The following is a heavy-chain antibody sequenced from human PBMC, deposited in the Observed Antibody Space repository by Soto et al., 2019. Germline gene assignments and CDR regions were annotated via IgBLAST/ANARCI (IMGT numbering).Heavy chain of an antibody. CDR3: ANLRYCSGGSCSFDY. Sequence: GGSLRLSCAASGFTFSSYAMSWVRQAPGKGLEWVSAISGSGGSTYYADSVKGRFTISRDNSKNTLYLQMNSLRAEDTAVYYCANLRYCSGGSCSFDYWGQGTPVTVSS. D-gene: IGHD2-15*01. J-gene: IGHJ4*02. CDR1: GFTFSSYA. CDR2: ISGSGGST. V-gene: IGHV3-23*01.